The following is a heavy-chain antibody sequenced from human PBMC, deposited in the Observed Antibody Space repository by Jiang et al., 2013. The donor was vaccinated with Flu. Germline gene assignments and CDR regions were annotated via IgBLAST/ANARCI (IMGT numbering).Heavy chain of an antibody. CDR3: ARLIAARISYYYYYMDV. CDR2: ISSSGSTI. D-gene: IGHD6-6*01. V-gene: IGHV3-48*03. CDR1: GFTFSSYE. J-gene: IGHJ6*03. Sequence: GSLRLSCAASGFTFSSYEMNWVRQAPGKGLEWVSYISSSGSTIYYADSVKGRFTISRDNAKNSLYLQMNSLRAEDTAVYYCARLIAARISYYYYYMDVWGKGTTVTVSS.